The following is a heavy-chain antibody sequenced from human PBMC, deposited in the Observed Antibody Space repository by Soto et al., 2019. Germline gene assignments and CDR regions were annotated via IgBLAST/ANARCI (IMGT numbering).Heavy chain of an antibody. D-gene: IGHD3-3*01. CDR3: TSLYDFWSGYPFDY. CDR2: IRSKAYGGTT. J-gene: IGHJ4*02. Sequence: PGGSLRLSCTASGFTFGDYAMSWFRQAPGKGLEWVGFIRSKAYGGTTEYAASVKGRFTISRDDSKSIAYLQMDSLKTEDTAVYYCTSLYDFWSGYPFDYWGQGTLVTVSS. V-gene: IGHV3-49*03. CDR1: GFTFGDYA.